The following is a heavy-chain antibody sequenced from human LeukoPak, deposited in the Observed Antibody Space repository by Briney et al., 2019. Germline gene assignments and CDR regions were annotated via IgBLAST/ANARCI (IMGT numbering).Heavy chain of an antibody. CDR2: IYAGGTT. Sequence: GGSLRLSCAASGFTVTNNYMSWVRQAPGKGLEWVSVIYAGGTTSYAHSVKRRFTISRDNPKNTLYLQMNSLRAEDTAVYYCAKPFIVAPPRGYFDYWGQGTLVTVSS. V-gene: IGHV3-66*04. J-gene: IGHJ4*02. D-gene: IGHD5-12*01. CDR3: AKPFIVAPPRGYFDY. CDR1: GFTVTNNY.